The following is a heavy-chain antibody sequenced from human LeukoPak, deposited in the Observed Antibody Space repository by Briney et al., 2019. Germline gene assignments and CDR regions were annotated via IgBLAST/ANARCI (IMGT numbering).Heavy chain of an antibody. D-gene: IGHD2-21*01. CDR3: ARRVVVLEGSQDEF. J-gene: IGHJ6*04. V-gene: IGHV4-39*01. CDR2: IFYRGNT. Sequence: PSETLSLTCTVSGDSSSSNFYFWGWIRQPPGKGLEWIGSIFYRGNTYYNPALNSRVTMSVDTSQRQFSLELTSVTAADTAVYYCARRVVVLEGSQDEFWGKGTAVTIFS. CDR1: GDSSSSNFYF.